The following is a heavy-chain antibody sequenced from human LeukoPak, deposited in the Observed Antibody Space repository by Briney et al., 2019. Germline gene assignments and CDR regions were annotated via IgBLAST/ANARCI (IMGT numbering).Heavy chain of an antibody. CDR2: IYYSGST. CDR3: ARGLNPPFDY. J-gene: IGHJ4*02. CDR1: GGSISSGGYY. V-gene: IGHV4-31*03. Sequence: SETLSLTCTVSGGSISSGGYYWSWIRQHPGKGLEWIGYIYYSGSTYYNPSLKSRVTISVDTSKNQFSLKLSSVTAADMAVYYCARGLNPPFDYWGQGTLVTVSS.